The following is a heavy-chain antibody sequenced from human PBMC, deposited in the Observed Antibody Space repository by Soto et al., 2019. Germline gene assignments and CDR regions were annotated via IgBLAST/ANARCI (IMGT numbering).Heavy chain of an antibody. Sequence: QVQLVESGGGVVQPGRSLRLSCAASGFTFSSYGMHWVRQAPGKGLEWVAVIWYDGSNKYYADSVKGRFTISRDHSKNTLYLQMNSLRAEDTAVYYCARWGIAAGDYWGHGTLVTVSS. CDR1: GFTFSSYG. V-gene: IGHV3-33*01. D-gene: IGHD6-13*01. CDR2: IWYDGSNK. J-gene: IGHJ4*01. CDR3: ARWGIAAGDY.